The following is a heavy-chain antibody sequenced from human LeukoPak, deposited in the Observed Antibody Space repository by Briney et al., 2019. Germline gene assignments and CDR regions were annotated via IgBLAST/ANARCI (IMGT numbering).Heavy chain of an antibody. V-gene: IGHV3-74*01. Sequence: GGSLRLSCAASGFTFSTYWMHWVRQAPGKGLMWVSRIISDGSSTSYADSVKGRFTISRDNAKNTLYLQMSSLRAEDTAVYYCARYVVASACFDSWGQGTPVTVSS. D-gene: IGHD2-21*01. CDR3: ARYVVASACFDS. CDR1: GFTFSTYW. J-gene: IGHJ4*02. CDR2: IISDGSST.